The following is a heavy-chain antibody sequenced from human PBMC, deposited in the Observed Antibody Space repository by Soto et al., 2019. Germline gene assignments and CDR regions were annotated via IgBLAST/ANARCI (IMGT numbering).Heavy chain of an antibody. CDR2: VYYTETT. J-gene: IGHJ5*02. CDR3: ARQRVLSTNMFITSFDP. D-gene: IGHD3-10*02. Sequence: SETLSLTCSLSGGSINSSDHFWGWIRQTPGKGLEWIGSVYYTETTYYNPSLKSPVAISVETSRNTFSLKVNSVTAADTGIYYCARQRVLSTNMFITSFDPWGQGTLVTVSS. V-gene: IGHV4-39*01. CDR1: GGSINSSDHF.